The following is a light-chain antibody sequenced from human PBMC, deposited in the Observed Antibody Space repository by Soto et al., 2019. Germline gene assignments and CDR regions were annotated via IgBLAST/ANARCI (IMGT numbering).Light chain of an antibody. V-gene: IGKV3-20*01. J-gene: IGKJ1*01. CDR2: GAS. Sequence: EIVLTQSPGTLSLSPGERATLSCRASLSVSSNYLAWYQQKPGQAPRLLIYGASSRATGIPDRFSGSGSGTDFTLTISRLEPEDFAVYYCQQYAGSSTFGQGTKVDIK. CDR3: QQYAGSST. CDR1: LSVSSNY.